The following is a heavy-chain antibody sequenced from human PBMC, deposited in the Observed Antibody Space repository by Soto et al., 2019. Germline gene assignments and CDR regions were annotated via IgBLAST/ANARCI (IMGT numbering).Heavy chain of an antibody. J-gene: IGHJ5*02. V-gene: IGHV4-4*02. D-gene: IGHD3-9*01. Sequence: QVHLQESGPWLVKPSETLSLTCAVSGASIGGGGWWSWVRQPPGKGLEWIAEIFHDGNTNYSPSLKSRVTISVDKSQNQFPLNASSVTAADTAVCYCARHEDSTGPDQWGQGTLVTVSS. CDR2: IFHDGNT. CDR1: GASIGGGGW. CDR3: ARHEDSTGPDQ.